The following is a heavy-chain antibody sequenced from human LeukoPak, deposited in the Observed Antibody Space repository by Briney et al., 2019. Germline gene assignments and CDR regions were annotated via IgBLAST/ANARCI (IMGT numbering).Heavy chain of an antibody. CDR1: GFTFSSYA. V-gene: IGHV3-23*01. CDR2: VSGSGGSI. D-gene: IGHD2-2*01. CDR3: AKDHLQYCSSSCLGRSYLDY. Sequence: GGSLRLSCAASGFTFSSYAMSWVRQAPGKGLEWVSTVSGSGGSIYYADSVKGRVTISRDNSKNTLYLQMDSLRAEDTAQYYCAKDHLQYCSSSCLGRSYLDYWGQGTLVTVSS. J-gene: IGHJ4*02.